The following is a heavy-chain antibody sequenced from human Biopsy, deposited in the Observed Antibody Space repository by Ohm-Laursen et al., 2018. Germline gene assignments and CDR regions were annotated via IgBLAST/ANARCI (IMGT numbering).Heavy chain of an antibody. CDR1: GGSVSSNVHY. CDR3: ARHPTGFWFDS. Sequence: GTLSLTCTVSGGSVSSNVHYWAWIRQPPGKGLECIGTVFHSGITFYNPSLKSRVTISIDTSKNQFSLNLSSVTAADTAVYYCARHPTGFWFDSWGQGTLVAVSS. J-gene: IGHJ5*01. CDR2: VFHSGIT. V-gene: IGHV4-39*01.